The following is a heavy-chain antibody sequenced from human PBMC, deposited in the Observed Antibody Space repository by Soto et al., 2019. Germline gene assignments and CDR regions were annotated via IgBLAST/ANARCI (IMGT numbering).Heavy chain of an antibody. D-gene: IGHD6-13*01. V-gene: IGHV3-33*01. CDR3: ASFAAADPFDY. Sequence: QVQLVESGGGVVQPGRSLRLSCAASGFTFSSYGMHWVRQAPGKGLEWVAVIWYDGSNKYYADSVKGRFTISRDNSKNPLYLQMNSLRAEDTAVYYCASFAAADPFDYWGQGTLVTVSS. CDR1: GFTFSSYG. J-gene: IGHJ4*02. CDR2: IWYDGSNK.